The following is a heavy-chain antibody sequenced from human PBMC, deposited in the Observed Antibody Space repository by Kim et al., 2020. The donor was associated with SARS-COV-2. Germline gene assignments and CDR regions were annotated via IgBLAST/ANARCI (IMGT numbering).Heavy chain of an antibody. J-gene: IGHJ5*02. V-gene: IGHV4-34*01. CDR3: ARDDDLEYYSGGSCFPQGNWIDP. Sequence: SETLSLTCAVCGGSFSGYYWSWIRQPPGKGLEWIGEINHSGSTNYNPSLKSRVTISVDTSKNQFSLKLSSVTAADTAVYYCARDDDLEYYSGGSCFPQGNWIDPWGQRILATVCS. CDR2: INHSGST. CDR1: GGSFSGYY. D-gene: IGHD2-15*01.